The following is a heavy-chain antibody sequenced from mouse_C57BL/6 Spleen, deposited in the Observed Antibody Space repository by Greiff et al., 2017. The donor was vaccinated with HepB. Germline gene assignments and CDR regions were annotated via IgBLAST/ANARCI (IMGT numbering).Heavy chain of an antibody. J-gene: IGHJ2*01. CDR3: VSTVSYYFDY. CDR1: GYTFTDYY. V-gene: IGHV1-76*01. D-gene: IGHD1-1*01. Sequence: QVHVKQSGAELVRPGASVKLSCKASGYTFTDYYINWVKQRPGQGLEWIARIYPGSGNTYYNEKFKGKATLTAEKSSSTAYMQLSSLTSEDSAVYFCVSTVSYYFDYWGQGTTLTVSS. CDR2: IYPGSGNT.